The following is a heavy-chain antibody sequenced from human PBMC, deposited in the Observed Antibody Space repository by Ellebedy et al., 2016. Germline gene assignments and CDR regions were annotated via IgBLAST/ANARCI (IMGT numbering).Heavy chain of an antibody. J-gene: IGHJ4*02. D-gene: IGHD6-19*01. Sequence: GGSLRLSCAASGFTFSSYSMNWVRQAPGKGLEWVSSISSSSSYIYYADSVKGRFTISRDNAKNSLYLQMNSLRAEDTAVYYCARGSGWYLPGFDYWGQGTLVTVSS. CDR2: ISSSSSYI. CDR3: ARGSGWYLPGFDY. CDR1: GFTFSSYS. V-gene: IGHV3-21*01.